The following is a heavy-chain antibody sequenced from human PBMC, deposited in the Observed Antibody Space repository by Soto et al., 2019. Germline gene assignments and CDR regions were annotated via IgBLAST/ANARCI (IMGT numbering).Heavy chain of an antibody. Sequence: EVQLLESGGGLVQPGGSLRLSCAASGFTFSSYAMSWVRQAPGKGLEWVSAISGSGGSTYYADSVKGRFTISRDNSKNTLDLQMNSLRAEDTAVYYCATRREVFGVVSAFDIWGQGTMVTVSS. CDR3: ATRREVFGVVSAFDI. J-gene: IGHJ3*02. CDR2: ISGSGGST. D-gene: IGHD3-3*01. V-gene: IGHV3-23*01. CDR1: GFTFSSYA.